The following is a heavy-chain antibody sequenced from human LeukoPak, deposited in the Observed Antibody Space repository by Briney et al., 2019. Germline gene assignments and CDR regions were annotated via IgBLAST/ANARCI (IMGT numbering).Heavy chain of an antibody. CDR1: GYTFTGYY. D-gene: IGHD3-10*01. CDR3: ARDSMRYYGSGSQFG. Sequence: ASVKVSCKASGYTFTGYYMHWVRQAPGQGLEWMGRINPNSGGTNYAQKFQGRVTMTRDTSISTAYVELSRLRSDDTAVYYCARDSMRYYGSGSQFGWGQGTLVTVSS. J-gene: IGHJ4*02. CDR2: INPNSGGT. V-gene: IGHV1-2*06.